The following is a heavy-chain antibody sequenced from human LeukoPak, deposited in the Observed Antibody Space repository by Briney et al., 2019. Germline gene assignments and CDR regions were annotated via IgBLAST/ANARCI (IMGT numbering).Heavy chain of an antibody. J-gene: IGHJ4*02. CDR1: GYTFTSCG. CDR3: AREGSGSHDGSIDY. Sequence: GASVKVSCKASGYTFTSCGISWVRQAPGQGLEWMGWISAYNGNTNYAQKLQGRVTMTTDTSTSTAYMELRSLRSDDTAVYYCAREGSGSHDGSIDYWGQGTLVTVSS. V-gene: IGHV1-18*01. CDR2: ISAYNGNT. D-gene: IGHD1-26*01.